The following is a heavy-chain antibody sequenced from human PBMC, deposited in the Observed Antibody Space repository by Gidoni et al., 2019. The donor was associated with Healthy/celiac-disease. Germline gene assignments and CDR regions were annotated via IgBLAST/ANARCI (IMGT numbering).Heavy chain of an antibody. Sequence: EVQLVESGGGLVQPGRSLRLSCAASGFTFDDYAMHWVRQAPGKGLEWVSGISWNSGSIGYADSVKGRFTISRDNAKNSLYLQMNSLRAEDTALYYCAKDRGSTVTTEFDYWGQGTLVTVSS. CDR2: ISWNSGSI. D-gene: IGHD4-17*01. V-gene: IGHV3-9*01. CDR1: GFTFDDYA. CDR3: AKDRGSTVTTEFDY. J-gene: IGHJ4*02.